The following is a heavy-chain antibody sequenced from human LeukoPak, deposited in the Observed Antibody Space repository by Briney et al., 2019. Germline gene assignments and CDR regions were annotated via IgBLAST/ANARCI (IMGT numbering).Heavy chain of an antibody. CDR3: ASLYGGNLDTDY. J-gene: IGHJ4*02. Sequence: GGSLRLSCAASGFTFSDYTMNWVRQAPGEGLEWVSSISSTSHYIYYADSVKGRFTISRDNAKNSLYLQMNSLRAEDTAVYYCASLYGGNLDTDYWGQGTLVTVSS. CDR1: GFTFSDYT. CDR2: ISSTSHYI. V-gene: IGHV3-21*01. D-gene: IGHD4-23*01.